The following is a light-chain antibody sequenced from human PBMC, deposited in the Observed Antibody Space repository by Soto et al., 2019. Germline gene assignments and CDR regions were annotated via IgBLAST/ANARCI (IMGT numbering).Light chain of an antibody. J-gene: IGKJ1*01. V-gene: IGKV1-9*01. CDR3: QQYNSYSRT. CDR1: QGIGSY. Sequence: IQLTQSPSSLSASVGDRVTITCRASQGIGSYLAWYQQKPGEAPKLLIFAASTLQSGVPSRFSGSGSGTEFTLTISSLQPDDFATYYCQQYNSYSRTFGQGTK. CDR2: AAS.